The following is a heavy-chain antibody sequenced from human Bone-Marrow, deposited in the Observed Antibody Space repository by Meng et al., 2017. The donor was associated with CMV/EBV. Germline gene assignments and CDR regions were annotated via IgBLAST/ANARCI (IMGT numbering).Heavy chain of an antibody. V-gene: IGHV1-46*01. CDR3: AIGRYQLLFPVYYYYGMDV. CDR1: GYTFTSYY. D-gene: IGHD2-2*01. Sequence: ASVKVSCKASGYTFTSYYMHWVRQAPGQGLEWMGIINPSGGSTSYAQKFQGRVTMTRDTSTSTVYMELSSLRSEDTAVYYCAIGRYQLLFPVYYYYGMDVWGQGTTVTVSS. CDR2: INPSGGST. J-gene: IGHJ6*02.